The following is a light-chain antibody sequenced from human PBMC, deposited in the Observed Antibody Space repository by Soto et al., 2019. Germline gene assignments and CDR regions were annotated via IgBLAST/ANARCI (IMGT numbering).Light chain of an antibody. V-gene: IGKV3-15*01. J-gene: IGKJ1*01. CDR2: GAS. CDR3: QQYNTWWT. Sequence: EIVMTQSPATLSVSPGERATLSCRASQSVSNHLAWYQKKPGQAPRLLIYGASPRATGIPARFSGSGSGTEFTLTISSLQSEDFAVYYCQQYNTWWTFGQGTRVEIK. CDR1: QSVSNH.